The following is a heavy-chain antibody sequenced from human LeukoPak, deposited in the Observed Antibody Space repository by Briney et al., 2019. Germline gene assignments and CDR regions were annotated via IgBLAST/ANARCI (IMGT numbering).Heavy chain of an antibody. Sequence: PGGFLRLSCAASGFTFSSYSMNWVRQAPGKGLEWVSYISSSSSTIYYADSVKGRFTISRDNAKNSLYLQMNSLRAEDTAVYYCATDRYSTFDYWGQGILVTVSS. CDR2: ISSSSSTI. V-gene: IGHV3-48*01. J-gene: IGHJ4*02. D-gene: IGHD6-13*01. CDR3: ATDRYSTFDY. CDR1: GFTFSSYS.